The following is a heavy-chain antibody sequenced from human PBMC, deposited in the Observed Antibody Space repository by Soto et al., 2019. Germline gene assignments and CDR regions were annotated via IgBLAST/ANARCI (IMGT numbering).Heavy chain of an antibody. CDR3: ARGRGAFDH. Sequence: QVQLVESGGGVVQPGRSLRLSCAASGFTFSSYGMHWVRQAPGKGLEWVAVIWYDGSNKYYADSVKGRFTISRDNSKNRLYLPKNSLRAEDTGVEYCARGRGAFDHWGQGTLVTVSS. CDR2: IWYDGSNK. D-gene: IGHD3-10*01. J-gene: IGHJ4*02. V-gene: IGHV3-33*01. CDR1: GFTFSSYG.